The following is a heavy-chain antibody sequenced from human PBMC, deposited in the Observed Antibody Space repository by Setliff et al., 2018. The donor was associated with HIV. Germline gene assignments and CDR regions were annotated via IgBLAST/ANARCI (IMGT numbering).Heavy chain of an antibody. CDR3: ARATYYDFWRGNLYGMDV. J-gene: IGHJ6*02. CDR2: IGTGGDT. D-gene: IGHD3-3*01. Sequence: GGSLRLSCEASGFIFSNHDFHWVRQAAAKGLEWVAAIGTGGDTYYVDSVKGRFTISRENARNSLYLQMNSLRAGDTAVYYCARATYYDFWRGNLYGMDVWGQGTAVTVSS. CDR1: GFIFSNHD. V-gene: IGHV3-13*01.